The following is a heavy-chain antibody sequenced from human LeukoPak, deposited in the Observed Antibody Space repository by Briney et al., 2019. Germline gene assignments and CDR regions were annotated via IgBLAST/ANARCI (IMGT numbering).Heavy chain of an antibody. J-gene: IGHJ6*02. Sequence: ASVKVSRKASGYTFTSYGISWVRQAPGQGLEWMGVINPSGGSTRYAQKFQGRVTMTRDTSTSTVYMELSSLKSEDTAVYYCARGPNCWSSSSCHIYYGMDVWGQGTTVTVSS. D-gene: IGHD2-2*02. CDR2: INPSGGST. CDR1: GYTFTSYG. V-gene: IGHV1-46*01. CDR3: ARGPNCWSSSSCHIYYGMDV.